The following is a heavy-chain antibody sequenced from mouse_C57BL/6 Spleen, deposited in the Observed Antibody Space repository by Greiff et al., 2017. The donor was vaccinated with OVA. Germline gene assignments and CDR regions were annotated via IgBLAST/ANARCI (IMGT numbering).Heavy chain of an antibody. V-gene: IGHV1-64*01. CDR1: GYTFTSYW. Sequence: QVQLQQSGAELVKPGASVKLSCKASGYTFTSYWMHWVKQRPGQGLEWIGMIHPNSGSTNYNEKFKSKATLTVDKSSSTAYMQLSSLTSEDSAVYYCANPSSGSWFAYWGQGTLVTVSA. D-gene: IGHD4-1*01. J-gene: IGHJ3*01. CDR3: ANPSSGSWFAY. CDR2: IHPNSGST.